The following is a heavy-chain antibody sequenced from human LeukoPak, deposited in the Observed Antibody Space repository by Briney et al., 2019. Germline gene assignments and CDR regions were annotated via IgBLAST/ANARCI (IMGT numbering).Heavy chain of an antibody. V-gene: IGHV4-4*02. J-gene: IGHJ4*02. CDR1: GASISSSNW. D-gene: IGHD6-19*01. CDR3: ARSAAVTGQFDF. CDR2: IYHAGST. Sequence: SETLSLTCTVSGASISSSNWWTWVRQPPGEALEWIGGIYHAGSTKYNPSLRSRLTISVDKSKNSFSLSLTSVTAADTAFYYCARSAAVTGQFDFWGPGTLVTVSS.